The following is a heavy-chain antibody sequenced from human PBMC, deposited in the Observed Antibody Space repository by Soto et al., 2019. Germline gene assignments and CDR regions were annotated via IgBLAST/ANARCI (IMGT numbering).Heavy chain of an antibody. CDR1: GGSISNGGYS. D-gene: IGHD3-9*01. CDR2: ISHSRNT. CDR3: DRTSYDILPGPLDAFDV. Sequence: SETLSLTCAVSGGSISNGGYSWSWLRQPPGKGLEWIGIISHSRNTYYNPSLRSRVIISIDKSTNHFSFGLKTVTAADTSVYYCDRTSYDILPGPLDAFDVWGQGTMVTVSS. J-gene: IGHJ3*01. V-gene: IGHV4-30-2*01.